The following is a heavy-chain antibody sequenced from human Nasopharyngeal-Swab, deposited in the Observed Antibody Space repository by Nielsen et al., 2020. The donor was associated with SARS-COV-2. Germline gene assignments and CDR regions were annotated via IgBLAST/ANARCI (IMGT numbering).Heavy chain of an antibody. V-gene: IGHV4-34*01. D-gene: IGHD6-19*01. CDR2: INHSGST. CDR1: GGSISSYY. CDR3: ARLSVAQTPQPYGMDV. Sequence: SETLSLTCTVSGGSISSYYWSWIRQPPGKGLEWIGEINHSGSTNYNPSLKSRVTIPVTTSKNQFSLKLSSVTAADTAVYYCARLSVAQTPQPYGMDVWGQGTTVTVSS. J-gene: IGHJ6*02.